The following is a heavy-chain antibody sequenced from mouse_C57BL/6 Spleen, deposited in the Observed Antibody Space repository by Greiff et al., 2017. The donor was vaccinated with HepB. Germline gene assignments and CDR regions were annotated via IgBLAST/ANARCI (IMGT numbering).Heavy chain of an antibody. V-gene: IGHV1-15*01. D-gene: IGHD1-1*02. CDR3: TKGDYGDY. CDR2: IDPETGGT. J-gene: IGHJ2*01. CDR1: GYTFTNYE. Sequence: VQLQQSGAELVRPGASVTLSCKASGYTFTNYEMHWVKQTPVHGLEWIGAIDPETGGTAYNQKFKGKAILTADKSSSTAYMELRSLTSEDSAVYYCTKGDYGDYWGQGTTLTVSS.